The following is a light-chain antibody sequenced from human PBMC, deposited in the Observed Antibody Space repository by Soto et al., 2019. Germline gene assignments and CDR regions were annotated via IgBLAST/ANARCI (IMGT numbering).Light chain of an antibody. CDR1: QSVSNY. CDR3: HQRNYWPLT. CDR2: DAS. Sequence: EIVLTQSPANLPLSPGERATLSCRASQSVSNYLAWYQQKPGQAPRLLIYDASKRATGIPARFSGSGAGTDFTLTSSSLEPEDLAVYYCHQRNYWPLTFGGGTQVVIE. J-gene: IGKJ4*01. V-gene: IGKV3D-11*02.